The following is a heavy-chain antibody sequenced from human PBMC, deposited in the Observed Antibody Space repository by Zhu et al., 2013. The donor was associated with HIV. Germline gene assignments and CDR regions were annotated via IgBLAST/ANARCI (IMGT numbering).Heavy chain of an antibody. CDR2: INPNNGVT. CDR1: NYTFTAYY. Sequence: RPGASVKVSCEASNYTFTAYYIHWVRQAPGQGLQWMGWINPNNGVTRFANNFRGRVALTRDTSIATAYMELNSLTSDDTAFYYCAREDRRLMTTLDYWGQGTLVTVSS. D-gene: IGHD4-4*01. CDR3: AREDRRLMTTLDY. J-gene: IGHJ4*02. V-gene: IGHV1-2*02.